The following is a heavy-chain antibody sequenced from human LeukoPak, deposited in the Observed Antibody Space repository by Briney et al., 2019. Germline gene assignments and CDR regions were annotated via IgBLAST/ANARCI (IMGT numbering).Heavy chain of an antibody. V-gene: IGHV4-39*07. D-gene: IGHD7-27*01. CDR3: ASNTGTVFDY. J-gene: IGHJ4*02. CDR2: MYYSGST. Sequence: SETLSLTCTVSGGSISSSSYYWGWIRQPPGKGLEWIGSMYYSGSTYYNPSLKSRVTISVDTSKNQFSLKLSSVTAADTAVYYCASNTGTVFDYWGQGALVTVSS. CDR1: GGSISSSSYY.